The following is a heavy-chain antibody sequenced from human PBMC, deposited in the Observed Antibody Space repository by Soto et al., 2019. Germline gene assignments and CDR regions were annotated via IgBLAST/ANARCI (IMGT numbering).Heavy chain of an antibody. Sequence: PSLTCTVSGGSISSIHYYWGWIRQSPGMGLEWIGGIYHSGDTYDNPSLKSRLTMSVDTSKNQFSLKLTSVFAADTAVYYCARHVRGAVTMNWFDLWGQGTLVTVSS. J-gene: IGHJ5*02. CDR2: IYHSGDT. D-gene: IGHD3-10*02. CDR1: GGSISSIHYY. V-gene: IGHV4-39*01. CDR3: ARHVRGAVTMNWFDL.